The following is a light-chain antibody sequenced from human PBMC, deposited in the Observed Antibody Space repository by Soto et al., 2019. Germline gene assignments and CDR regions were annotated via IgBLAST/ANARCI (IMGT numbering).Light chain of an antibody. CDR1: QSVSSSD. CDR2: GAS. CDR3: QQYGSSTLT. Sequence: DIVLTQYPGPLSLSPGERATLSCRASQSVSSSDLAWYQQKPGQAPRLLIYGASSRATGIPDRFSGSGSGKDFTLTISRLEPEDFAVYYCQQYGSSTLTFGPGTKVDIK. V-gene: IGKV3-20*01. J-gene: IGKJ3*01.